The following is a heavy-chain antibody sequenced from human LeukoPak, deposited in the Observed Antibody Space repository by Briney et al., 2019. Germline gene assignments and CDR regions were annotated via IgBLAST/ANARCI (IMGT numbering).Heavy chain of an antibody. Sequence: GSLRLSCAASGFTFSNAWMSWVRQAPGKGLEWIGFVYYSASTNYNPSLKSRVTISVDTSKKQFSLRLSSVTTAETAVYYCARGIMTTVPTFDSWGQGTLVTVSS. V-gene: IGHV4-59*01. CDR2: VYYSAST. J-gene: IGHJ4*02. CDR3: ARGIMTTVPTFDS. D-gene: IGHD4-17*01. CDR1: GFTFSNAW.